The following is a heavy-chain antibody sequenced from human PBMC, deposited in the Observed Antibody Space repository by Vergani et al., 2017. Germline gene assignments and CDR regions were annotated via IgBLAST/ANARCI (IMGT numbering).Heavy chain of an antibody. Sequence: QVQLQESGPGVVKPSQTLALTCAVSGGSISSGDHCWTWIRQRPGKGLEWIGYIIYSGTTYDNPSLRSRLTISVDTSQNQFSLKLRSVTAADTAVYYCARLDTXVPATSHFYYMDVWGKGTTVVVSS. CDR1: GGSISSGDHC. CDR3: ARLDTXVPATSHFYYMDV. V-gene: IGHV4-31*11. D-gene: IGHD6-25*01. J-gene: IGHJ6*03. CDR2: IIYSGTT.